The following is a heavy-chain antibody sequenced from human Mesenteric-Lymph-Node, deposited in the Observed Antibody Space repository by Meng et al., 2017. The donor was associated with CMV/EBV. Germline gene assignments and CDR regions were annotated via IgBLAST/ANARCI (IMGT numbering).Heavy chain of an antibody. Sequence: GESLKISCAASGFTFSSYGMHWVRQAPGMGLEWVAFIRYDESDKYYADSVKGRFTISRDNSKNTLYLQMNSLRAEDTAVYYCAKDRYYYDSDDAFDIWGQGTMVTVSS. CDR1: GFTFSSYG. CDR2: IRYDESDK. D-gene: IGHD3-22*01. J-gene: IGHJ3*02. CDR3: AKDRYYYDSDDAFDI. V-gene: IGHV3-30*02.